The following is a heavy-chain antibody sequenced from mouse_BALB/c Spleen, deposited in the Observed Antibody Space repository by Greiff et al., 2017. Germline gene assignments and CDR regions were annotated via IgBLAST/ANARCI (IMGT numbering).Heavy chain of an antibody. V-gene: IGHV5-15*02. CDR1: GFTFSDYG. CDR2: ISNLAYSI. CDR3: ARVQGTWFAY. J-gene: IGHJ3*01. Sequence: EVQGVESGGGLVQPGGSRKLSCAASGFTFSDYGMAWVRQAPGKGPEWVAFISNLAYSIYYADTVTGRFTISRENAKNTLYLEMSSLRSEDTAMYYCARVQGTWFAYWGQGTLVTVSA.